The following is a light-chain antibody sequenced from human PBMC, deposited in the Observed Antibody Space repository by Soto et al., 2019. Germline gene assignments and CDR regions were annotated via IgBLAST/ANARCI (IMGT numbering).Light chain of an antibody. CDR3: QQPISFPIT. J-gene: IGKJ5*01. Sequence: KTQNLCAVCACGDHRVTMKLRASRDISSWLAWYQQKPGKAPKLLIYAASSLQSGVPSRFSGSGSGTDFSLTIRSLQPEDLGTYYCQQPISFPITYGQGARLAI. CDR2: AAS. CDR1: RDISSW. V-gene: IGKV1D-12*01.